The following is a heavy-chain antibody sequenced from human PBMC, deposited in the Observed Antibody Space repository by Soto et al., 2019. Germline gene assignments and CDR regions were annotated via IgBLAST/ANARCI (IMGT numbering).Heavy chain of an antibody. J-gene: IGHJ4*02. Sequence: GGSLRLSCAASGFTFSSYAMSWVRQAPGKGLEWVSAISGSGGSTYYADSVKGRFTISRDNSKNTLYLQIDSLRAEDTAVYYCAKEWDIVVVPAALFYYWGQGTLVTVSS. V-gene: IGHV3-23*01. CDR2: ISGSGGST. CDR1: GFTFSSYA. D-gene: IGHD2-2*01. CDR3: AKEWDIVVVPAALFYY.